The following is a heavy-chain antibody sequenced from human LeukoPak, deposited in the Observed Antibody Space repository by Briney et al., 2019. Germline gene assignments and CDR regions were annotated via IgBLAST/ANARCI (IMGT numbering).Heavy chain of an antibody. V-gene: IGHV4-38-2*01. Sequence: SETLSLTCAVSGYSISSGYYWGWIRQPPGQGLEWIGSIYHSGSTYYNPSLKSRVTISVDTSKNQFSLKLSSVTAADTAVYYCARPIVLMVYASPPIAFDIWGQGTMVTVSS. CDR1: GYSISSGYY. D-gene: IGHD2-8*01. CDR2: IYHSGST. J-gene: IGHJ3*02. CDR3: ARPIVLMVYASPPIAFDI.